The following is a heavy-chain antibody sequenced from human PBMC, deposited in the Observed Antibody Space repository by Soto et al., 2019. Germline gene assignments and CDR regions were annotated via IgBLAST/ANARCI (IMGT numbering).Heavy chain of an antibody. Sequence: GASVKVSCKVSGYTLTELSMHWVRQAPGKGLEWMGGFDPEDGETIYAQKFQGRVTMTEDTSTDTAYMELSSLGSEDTAVYYCATEGGSGNIRGAFDIWGQGTMVTVSS. CDR2: FDPEDGET. D-gene: IGHD3-10*01. J-gene: IGHJ3*02. CDR1: GYTLTELS. CDR3: ATEGGSGNIRGAFDI. V-gene: IGHV1-24*01.